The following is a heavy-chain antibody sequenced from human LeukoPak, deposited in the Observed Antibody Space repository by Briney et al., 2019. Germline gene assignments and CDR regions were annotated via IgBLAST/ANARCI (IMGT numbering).Heavy chain of an antibody. CDR3: ARPHGSGSSWYYYGMDV. CDR1: GGSISSYY. CDR2: IYYSGST. V-gene: IGHV4-59*12. Sequence: PSETLSLTCTVSGGSISSYYWSWIRQPPGKGLEWIGSIYYSGSTYYNPSLKSRVTISVDTSKNQFSLKLSSVTAADTAVYYCARPHGSGSSWYYYGMDVWGKGTTVTVSS. D-gene: IGHD6-13*01. J-gene: IGHJ6*04.